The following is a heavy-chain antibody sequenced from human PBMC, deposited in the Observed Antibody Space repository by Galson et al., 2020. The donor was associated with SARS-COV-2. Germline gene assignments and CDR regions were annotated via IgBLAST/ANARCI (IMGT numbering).Heavy chain of an antibody. CDR1: GFTFNNAW. CDR3: TTEGCKGGGSYPDC. J-gene: IGHJ4*02. CDR2: IKNKTDGETR. V-gene: IGHV3-15*01. Sequence: GESLKITCAVSGFTFNNAWMSWVRQTPGNGLEWVGRIKNKTDGETREYAAFVKGRFTISRDDSTNTVYLQMNSLETEDTAMYYCTTEGCKGGGSYPDCGGQGTLATVSS. D-gene: IGHD3-22*01.